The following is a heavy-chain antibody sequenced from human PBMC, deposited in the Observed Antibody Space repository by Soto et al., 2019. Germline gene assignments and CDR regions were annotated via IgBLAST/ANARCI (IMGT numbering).Heavy chain of an antibody. CDR2: IYYSGST. J-gene: IGHJ6*02. CDR3: ASQGLRYYYYGMDV. D-gene: IGHD4-17*01. CDR1: GGSLSSSSYY. V-gene: IGHV4-39*01. Sequence: PSETLSVTCPVAGGSLSSSSYYWGWIRQPPGKGLEWIGSIYYSGSTYYNPSLKSRVTISVDTSKNQFSLKLSSVTAADTAVYYCASQGLRYYYYGMDVWGQGTTVTAP.